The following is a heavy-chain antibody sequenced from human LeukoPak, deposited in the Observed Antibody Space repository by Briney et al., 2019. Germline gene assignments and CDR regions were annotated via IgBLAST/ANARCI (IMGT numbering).Heavy chain of an antibody. Sequence: PGGSLRLSCAASGLTFSSYAMSWVRQAPGKGLEWVSAISGSGGSTYYADSVKGRFTISSDNSKNTLYLQMNSLGAEETAVYYCAKPPPHCNSTSRPIDYWGQGTLVTVSS. D-gene: IGHD2-2*01. V-gene: IGHV3-23*01. J-gene: IGHJ4*02. CDR1: GLTFSSYA. CDR3: AKPPPHCNSTSRPIDY. CDR2: ISGSGGST.